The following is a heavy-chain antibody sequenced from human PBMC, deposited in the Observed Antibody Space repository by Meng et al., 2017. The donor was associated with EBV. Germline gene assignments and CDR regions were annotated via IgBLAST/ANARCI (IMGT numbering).Heavy chain of an antibody. Sequence: YLVQSGAAGQNTASSVKVYCKGSGDNFNKFRLSLLRQASEQGLECMCNITPLFGIANYAESFQGRVTISADTSTRTAYMDLSSLRSDDTAVYYCVRDLWLRIGECVWGQGTLVTVSS. V-gene: IGHV1-69*09. J-gene: IGHJ4*02. CDR3: VRDLWLRIGECV. D-gene: IGHD5-12*01. CDR2: ITPLFGIA. CDR1: GDNFNKFR.